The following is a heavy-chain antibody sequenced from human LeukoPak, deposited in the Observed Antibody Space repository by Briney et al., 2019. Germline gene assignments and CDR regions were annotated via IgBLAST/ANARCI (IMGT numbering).Heavy chain of an antibody. D-gene: IGHD2-2*02. CDR1: RFTFRNYA. J-gene: IGHJ5*02. V-gene: IGHV1-3*03. Sequence: GGSLRLSCAASRFTFRNYAMHWVRQAPGQGLEWVGCINPGNGDTRYGPEFQGRVTISSDTSASTAYMELRILRSEDMAVYYCTLYNHWGQGTLVTVSS. CDR3: TLYNH. CDR2: INPGNGDT.